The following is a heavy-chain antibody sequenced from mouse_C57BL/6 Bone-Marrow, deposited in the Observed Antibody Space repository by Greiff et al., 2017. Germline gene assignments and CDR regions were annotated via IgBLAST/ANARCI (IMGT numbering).Heavy chain of an antibody. Sequence: QVQLKQPGAELVKPGASVKMSCKASGYTFTSYWITWVKQRPGQGLEWIGDIYPGSGSTNYNEKFKSKATLTVDTSSSTAYMQLSSLTSEDSAVYYCARLTTAPGDFDYWGQGTTLTVSS. CDR1: GYTFTSYW. V-gene: IGHV1-55*01. D-gene: IGHD1-2*01. J-gene: IGHJ2*01. CDR3: ARLTTAPGDFDY. CDR2: IYPGSGST.